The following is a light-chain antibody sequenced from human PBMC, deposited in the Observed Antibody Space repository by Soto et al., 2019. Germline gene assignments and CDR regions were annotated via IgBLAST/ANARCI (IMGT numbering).Light chain of an antibody. J-gene: IGKJ4*01. CDR1: QSVSSN. Sequence: ERVMTQSPATLSVSPGERATLSCRASQSVSSNLAWYQQKPGQAPRLLVYGASTRATGIPARFSGSGSGTEFTLTISSLQSEDFAVYYCQQYSYWPLTFGGGTKVEIK. V-gene: IGKV3-15*01. CDR2: GAS. CDR3: QQYSYWPLT.